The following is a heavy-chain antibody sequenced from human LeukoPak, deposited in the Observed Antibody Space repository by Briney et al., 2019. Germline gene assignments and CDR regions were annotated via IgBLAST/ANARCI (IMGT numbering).Heavy chain of an antibody. CDR2: IKTKIDGGIT. D-gene: IGHD2-2*01. J-gene: IGHJ4*02. CDR1: GFTFSHVW. Sequence: GGSLRLSCAASGFTFSHVWMSWVRQAPGKGLEWVGRIKTKIDGGITDYAAPVKGRFTISRDDSKNTLYLQINSLKTEDTAVYYCTTESYCSSTSCPGTFDFWGQGTLVTVSS. V-gene: IGHV3-15*01. CDR3: TTESYCSSTSCPGTFDF.